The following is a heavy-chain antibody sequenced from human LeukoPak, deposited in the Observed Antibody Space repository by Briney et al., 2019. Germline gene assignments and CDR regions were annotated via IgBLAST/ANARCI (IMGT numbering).Heavy chain of an antibody. CDR2: ISAYNGNT. D-gene: IGHD6-19*01. Sequence: ASVKVSCKASGYTFTSYGISWVRQAPGQGLEWMGWISAYNGNTNYAQKLQGRVTMTTDTSTSTAYMELRSLRSDDTAVYYCARDRAQWLRYNWFDPWGQGTLVTVSS. CDR3: ARDRAQWLRYNWFDP. J-gene: IGHJ5*02. CDR1: GYTFTSYG. V-gene: IGHV1-18*01.